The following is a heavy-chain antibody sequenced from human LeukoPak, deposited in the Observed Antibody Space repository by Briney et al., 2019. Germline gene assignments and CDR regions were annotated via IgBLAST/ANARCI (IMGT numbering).Heavy chain of an antibody. Sequence: PGGSLRLSCAASGFTFSSYWMSWVRQAPGKGLEWVVNIKQDGSEKYYVDSVKGRFTISRDNAKNSLHLQMNSLRAEDTAVYYCARVGTPQTGLFAFDIWGQGTMVTVSS. V-gene: IGHV3-7*01. CDR1: GFTFSSYW. CDR3: ARVGTPQTGLFAFDI. D-gene: IGHD3-10*01. J-gene: IGHJ3*02. CDR2: IKQDGSEK.